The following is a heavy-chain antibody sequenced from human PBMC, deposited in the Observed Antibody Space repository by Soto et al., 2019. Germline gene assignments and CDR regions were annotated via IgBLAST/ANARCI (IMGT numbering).Heavy chain of an antibody. CDR1: GGSFSGYY. Sequence: PSETLFLTCAVYGGSFSGYYWSWIRQPPGKGLEWIGEINHSGSTNYNPSLKSRVTISVDTSKNQFSLKLSSVTAADTAVYYCARMRAVVLVAARRHSWFDPWGQGTLDTVSS. CDR2: INHSGST. D-gene: IGHD2-15*01. V-gene: IGHV4-34*01. J-gene: IGHJ5*02. CDR3: ARMRAVVLVAARRHSWFDP.